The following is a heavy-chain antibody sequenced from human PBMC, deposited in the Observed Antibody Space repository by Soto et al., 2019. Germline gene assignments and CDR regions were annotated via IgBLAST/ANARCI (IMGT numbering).Heavy chain of an antibody. J-gene: IGHJ4*02. V-gene: IGHV3-53*01. Sequence: EVQLVESGGGLIQPGGSLKLSCAASGFTVGNNYMSWVRQAPGKGLEWVSLIYSTGTTKYADSVKGRFTASRDNAKNTLYIQMTSLRGEDMAVYYCAKDGRGSGSHYNSFGYWGSGNLVTVSS. D-gene: IGHD3-10*01. CDR2: IYSTGTT. CDR3: AKDGRGSGSHYNSFGY. CDR1: GFTVGNNY.